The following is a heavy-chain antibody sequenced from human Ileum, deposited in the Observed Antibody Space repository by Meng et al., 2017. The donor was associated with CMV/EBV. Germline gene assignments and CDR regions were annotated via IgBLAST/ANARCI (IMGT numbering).Heavy chain of an antibody. CDR3: ARHLGAHLGYCSSNSCYKGAPFDY. CDR2: IYPGDSDT. D-gene: IGHD2-2*02. V-gene: IGHV5-51*01. Sequence: GGSLRLSCKGSGYSFTSYWIGWVRQMPGKGLEWMGIIYPGDSDTRYSPSFQGQVTISADKSISTAYLQWSSLKASDTAMYYCARHLGAHLGYCSSNSCYKGAPFDYWGQGTLVTVSS. J-gene: IGHJ4*02. CDR1: GYSFTSYW.